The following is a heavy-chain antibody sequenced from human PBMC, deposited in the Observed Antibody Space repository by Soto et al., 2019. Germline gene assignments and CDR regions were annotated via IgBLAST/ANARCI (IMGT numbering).Heavy chain of an antibody. V-gene: IGHV1-69*01. CDR2: IIPIFGTA. J-gene: IGHJ6*02. D-gene: IGHD6-13*01. CDR1: GGTFSSYA. CDR3: ARWPGYSSSWYGHYYYGMDV. Sequence: QVQLVQSGAEVKKPGSSVKVSCKASGGTFSSYAISWVRQAPGQGLEWMGGIIPIFGTANYAQKFQGRVTITADESTSTAYMELSSLRSEDTAVYYCARWPGYSSSWYGHYYYGMDVWGQGTTVTVSS.